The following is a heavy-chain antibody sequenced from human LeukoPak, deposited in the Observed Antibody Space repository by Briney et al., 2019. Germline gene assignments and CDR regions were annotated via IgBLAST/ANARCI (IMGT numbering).Heavy chain of an antibody. J-gene: IGHJ6*04. V-gene: IGHV3-23*01. CDR3: AELGITMIGGV. CDR2: ITDSGGST. D-gene: IGHD3-10*02. Sequence: GGSLRLSCAASGFTFSSYAMSWVRQAPGKGLEWVSSITDSGGSTYYADSVKGRFTISRDNAKNSLYLQMNSLRAEDTAVYYCAELGITMIGGVWGKGTTVTISS. CDR1: GFTFSSYA.